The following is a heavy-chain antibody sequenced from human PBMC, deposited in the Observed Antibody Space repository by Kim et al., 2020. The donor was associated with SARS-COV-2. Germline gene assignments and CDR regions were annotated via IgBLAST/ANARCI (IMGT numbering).Heavy chain of an antibody. J-gene: IGHJ5*02. CDR2: IYYSGST. Sequence: SETLSLTCTVSGGSISSSSYYWGWIRQPPGKGLEWIGSIYYSGSTYYNPSLKSRVTISVDTSKNQFSLKLSSVTAADTAVYYCASTAGASGYWFDPWGQGTLVTVSS. CDR1: GGSISSSSYY. CDR3: ASTAGASGYWFDP. V-gene: IGHV4-39*01. D-gene: IGHD5-12*01.